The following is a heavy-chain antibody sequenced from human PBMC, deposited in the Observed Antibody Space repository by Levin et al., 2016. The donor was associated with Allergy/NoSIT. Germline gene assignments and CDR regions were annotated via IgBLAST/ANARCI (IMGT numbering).Heavy chain of an antibody. D-gene: IGHD6-13*01. V-gene: IGHV3-30*04. CDR3: ARDLGSSWTNY. CDR2: ISYDGSNK. Sequence: WIRQPPGKGLEWVAVISYDGSNKYYADSVKGRFTISRDNSKNTLYLQMNSLRAEDTAVYYCARDLGSSWTNYWGQGTLVTVSS. J-gene: IGHJ4*02.